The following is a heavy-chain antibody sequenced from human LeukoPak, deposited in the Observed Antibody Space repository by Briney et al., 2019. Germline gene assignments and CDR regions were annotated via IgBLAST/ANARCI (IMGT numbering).Heavy chain of an antibody. Sequence: GESLKISCKGSGYSFTSYWIGWLRQMPGKGLKWRGIIYPGDSDTRYSPSFQGQVTISADKSISTAYLQWSSLKASDTAMYYCARQIAARGDDGYWFDPWGQGTLVTVSS. CDR3: ARQIAARGDDGYWFDP. V-gene: IGHV5-51*01. CDR2: IYPGDSDT. CDR1: GYSFTSYW. D-gene: IGHD6-25*01. J-gene: IGHJ5*02.